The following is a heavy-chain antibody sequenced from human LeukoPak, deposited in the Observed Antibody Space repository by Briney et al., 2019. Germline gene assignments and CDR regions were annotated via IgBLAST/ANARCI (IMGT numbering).Heavy chain of an antibody. CDR3: ARHVGRSEAVDY. Sequence: PSETLSLTCTVSGGSISSSSYYWGWIRQPPGKGLEWIGSIYYSGSTYYNPSLKSRVTISVDTSKNQFSLKLSSVTAADTAVYYCARHVGRSEAVDYWGQGTLVTVSS. V-gene: IGHV4-39*01. CDR1: GGSISSSSYY. D-gene: IGHD1-26*01. CDR2: IYYSGST. J-gene: IGHJ4*02.